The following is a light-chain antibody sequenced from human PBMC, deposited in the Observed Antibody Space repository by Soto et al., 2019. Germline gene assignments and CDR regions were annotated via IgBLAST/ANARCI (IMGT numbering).Light chain of an antibody. CDR1: SGDVGGYNY. V-gene: IGLV2-8*01. CDR3: SSYAGSNNYV. J-gene: IGLJ1*01. Sequence: QSALTQPPSASGSPGQSVTISCTGTSGDVGGYNYVSWYQQHPGKAPKLMTFEVSERPSGVPDRFSASKSGNTASLTVSGLQAEDEADYYCSSYAGSNNYVFGTGTKVTVL. CDR2: EVS.